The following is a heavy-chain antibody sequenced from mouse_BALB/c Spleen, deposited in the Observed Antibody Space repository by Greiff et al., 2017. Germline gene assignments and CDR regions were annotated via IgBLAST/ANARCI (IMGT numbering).Heavy chain of an antibody. V-gene: IGHV1-18*01. CDR1: GYTFTDYN. CDR3: ARRRDDYDEGAMDY. Sequence: VQLKESGPELVKPGASVKIPCKASGYTFTDYNMDWVKQSHGKSLEWIGDINPNNGGTIYNQKFKGKATLTVDKSSSTAYMELRSLTSEDTAVYYCARRRDDYDEGAMDYWGQGTSVTVSS. CDR2: INPNNGGT. J-gene: IGHJ4*01. D-gene: IGHD2-4*01.